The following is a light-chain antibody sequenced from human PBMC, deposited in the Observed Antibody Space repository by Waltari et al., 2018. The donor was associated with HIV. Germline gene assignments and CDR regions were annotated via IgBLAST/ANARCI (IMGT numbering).Light chain of an antibody. CDR1: SLRSYY. CDR3: NSRDSSGNPWV. V-gene: IGLV3-19*01. Sequence: SELTQDPAVSVALGQTVRIPCQGDSLRSYYASWYQQKPGQAPVLVIYGKNNRPSGIPDRFSGSSSGNTASLTITGAQAEDEADYYCNSRDSSGNPWVFGGGTKLTVL. CDR2: GKN. J-gene: IGLJ3*02.